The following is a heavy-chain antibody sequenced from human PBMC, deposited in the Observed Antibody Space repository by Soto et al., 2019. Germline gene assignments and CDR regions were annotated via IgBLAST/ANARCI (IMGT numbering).Heavy chain of an antibody. J-gene: IGHJ3*01. D-gene: IGHD1-26*01. V-gene: IGHV3-74*01. CDR1: GFTFSYYW. CDR3: ARGDRGAFDL. CDR2: IHSDGSST. Sequence: EVQLVESGGGLVQPGESLRLSCAASGFTFSYYWMHWVRQAPGKGLVWVSRIHSDGSSTTYADSVKGRFIISRDNARNTLYLPMNSLRAEDTAVYYCARGDRGAFDLWGQGTVLTVSS.